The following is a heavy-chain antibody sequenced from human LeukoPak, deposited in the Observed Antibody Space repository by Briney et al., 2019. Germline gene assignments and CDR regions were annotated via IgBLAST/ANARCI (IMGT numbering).Heavy chain of an antibody. J-gene: IGHJ4*02. V-gene: IGHV4-59*01. Sequence: SETLSLTCTVSGGSISSYYWSWIRQPPGKGLEWIGYIYYSGSTNYNPSLKSRVTISLDTSKSQISLKLSSVTAADTAVYYCARGQRRLQDYWGQGTLVTVSS. CDR3: ARGQRRLQDY. CDR1: GGSISSYY. CDR2: IYYSGST.